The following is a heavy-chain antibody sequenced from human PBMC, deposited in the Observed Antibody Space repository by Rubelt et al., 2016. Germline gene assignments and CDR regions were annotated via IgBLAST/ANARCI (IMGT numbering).Heavy chain of an antibody. J-gene: IGHJ5*02. V-gene: IGHV4-34*01. D-gene: IGHD6-13*01. CDR3: ARGFSSSWYNWFDP. CDR2: INHSGST. Sequence: EINHSGSTNHNPSLKSRVTISVDTSKNQFSLKLSSVTAADTAVYYCARGFSSSWYNWFDPWGQGTLVTVSS.